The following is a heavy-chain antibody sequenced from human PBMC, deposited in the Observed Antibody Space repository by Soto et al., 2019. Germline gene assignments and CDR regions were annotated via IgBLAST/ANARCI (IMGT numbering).Heavy chain of an antibody. J-gene: IGHJ6*02. Sequence: EVQLVESGGGLVKPGGSLRLSCAASGFTFSSYSMNWVRQAPGKGLEWVSSISSSSSYIYYADSVKGRFTISRDNAKNSLYLQMNSLRAEDTAVYYCARDYDRKRHYYGMDVWGQGTTVTVSS. CDR3: ARDYDRKRHYYGMDV. CDR1: GFTFSSYS. CDR2: ISSSSSYI. D-gene: IGHD3-3*01. V-gene: IGHV3-21*01.